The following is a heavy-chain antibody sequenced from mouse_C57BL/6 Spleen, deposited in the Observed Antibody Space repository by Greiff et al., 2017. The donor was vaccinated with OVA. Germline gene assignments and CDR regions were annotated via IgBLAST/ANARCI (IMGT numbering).Heavy chain of an antibody. Sequence: EVKLVESGGDLVKPGGSLKLSCAASGFTFSSYGMSWVRQTPDKRLEWVATISSGGSYTYYPDSVKGRFTISRDNAKNTLYLQMSSLKSGDTAMYYCARHGTGHLDYWGQGTTLTVSS. D-gene: IGHD4-1*01. CDR2: ISSGGSYT. V-gene: IGHV5-6*02. CDR1: GFTFSSYG. CDR3: ARHGTGHLDY. J-gene: IGHJ2*01.